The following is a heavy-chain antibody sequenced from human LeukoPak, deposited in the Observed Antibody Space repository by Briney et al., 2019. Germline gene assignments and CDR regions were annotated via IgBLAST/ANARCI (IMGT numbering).Heavy chain of an antibody. CDR1: GFSVSSNY. Sequence: PGGSLRLSCAASGFSVSSNYMSWVRQAPGKGLEWVSVIYSGGSTYYADSVKARFTISRNNSKNTLYLQMNSLRAADTAVYYGASVGNPPNDYWGQGTLVTVSS. CDR2: IYSGGST. CDR3: ASVGNPPNDY. V-gene: IGHV3-66*01. D-gene: IGHD4-23*01. J-gene: IGHJ4*02.